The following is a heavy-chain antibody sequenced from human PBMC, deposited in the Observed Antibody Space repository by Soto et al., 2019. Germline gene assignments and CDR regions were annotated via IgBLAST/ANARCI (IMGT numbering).Heavy chain of an antibody. CDR2: ISAYNGNT. J-gene: IGHJ4*02. Sequence: QVQLVQSGAEVKKPGASVKVSCKASGYTFTSYGISWVRQAPGQGLEWMGWISAYNGNTNYAQKLQARVTMTTDTPTSTAYRELRSLRSDDTAVYYCARDPDYDILTGPDFDYWGQGTLVTVSS. D-gene: IGHD3-9*01. CDR1: GYTFTSYG. CDR3: ARDPDYDILTGPDFDY. V-gene: IGHV1-18*01.